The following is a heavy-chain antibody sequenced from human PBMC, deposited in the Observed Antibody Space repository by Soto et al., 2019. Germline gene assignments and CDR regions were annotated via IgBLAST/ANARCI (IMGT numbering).Heavy chain of an antibody. J-gene: IGHJ4*02. CDR3: ARHVYYDRSGYYNPHYFDF. D-gene: IGHD3-22*01. CDR2: IYYSGGT. Sequence: SETLSLTCTVSGGSISSTKSYWGWIRQPPGKGLEWIGSIYYSGGTQYNVSLKSRVTMSVDTSDNYFSLKLSSVTAADTAVYYCARHVYYDRSGYYNPHYFDFWGQGTLVTVYS. V-gene: IGHV4-39*01. CDR1: GGSISSTKSY.